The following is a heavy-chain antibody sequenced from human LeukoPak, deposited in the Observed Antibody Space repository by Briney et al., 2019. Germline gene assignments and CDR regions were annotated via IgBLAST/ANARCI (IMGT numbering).Heavy chain of an antibody. CDR3: ARDRSWRGQEDY. Sequence: GTSLRLSCVASGVTFADHAMHWVRRAPGQGLEWVTGINWDNDGIVYAASVRGRFTVSRDNAKNSLYLQMNSLRADDTAVYYCARDRSWRGQEDYWGQGTLVTVSS. V-gene: IGHV3-9*01. CDR1: GVTFADHA. D-gene: IGHD5-12*01. J-gene: IGHJ4*02. CDR2: INWDNDGI.